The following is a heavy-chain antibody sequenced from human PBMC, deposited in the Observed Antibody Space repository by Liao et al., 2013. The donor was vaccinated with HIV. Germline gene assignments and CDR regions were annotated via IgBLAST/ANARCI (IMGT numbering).Heavy chain of an antibody. D-gene: IGHD1-26*01. CDR2: IYYSGST. Sequence: QVQLQESGPGLVKPSETLSLTCTVSGGSISSYYWSWIRQPPGKGLEWIGYIYYSGSTYYNPSLKSRVSISADTSSNHVSLKLTSVTAADTAVYYCARVQWXPAPNWYSDLWGRGTLVIVSS. CDR3: ARVQWXPAPNWYSDL. V-gene: IGHV4-59*08. J-gene: IGHJ2*01. CDR1: GGSISSYY.